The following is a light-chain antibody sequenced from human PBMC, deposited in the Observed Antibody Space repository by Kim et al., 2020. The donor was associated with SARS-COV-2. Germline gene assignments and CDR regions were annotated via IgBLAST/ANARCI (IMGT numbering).Light chain of an antibody. CDR1: KIGDKS. V-gene: IGLV3-21*01. CDR3: QVWDTSSDYPVV. Sequence: SYELTQPPSVSVAPGQTARISCGGSKIGDKSVHWYQQKPGQAPILVIHYDTDRPSGIPERFSGSNSGNTATLTVSRVEAGDEADYYCQVWDTSSDYPVVFGGGTQLTVL. CDR2: YDT. J-gene: IGLJ3*02.